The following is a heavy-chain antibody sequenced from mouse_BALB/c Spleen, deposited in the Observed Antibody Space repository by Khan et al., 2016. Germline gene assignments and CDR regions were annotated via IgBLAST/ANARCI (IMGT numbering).Heavy chain of an antibody. CDR2: IRYSGRP. Sequence: VQLQESGPGLVKPSQSLSLTCTVTGYSITSDYAWNWIRQFPGNKLEWMGYIRYSGRPTYNPSLKSRISITRDTSKNQFFLQLYAVTTEDTATYYFTSSPTATRYFDVWGAGTTVTVSS. V-gene: IGHV3-2*02. CDR3: TSSPTATRYFDV. D-gene: IGHD1-2*01. J-gene: IGHJ1*01. CDR1: GYSITSDYA.